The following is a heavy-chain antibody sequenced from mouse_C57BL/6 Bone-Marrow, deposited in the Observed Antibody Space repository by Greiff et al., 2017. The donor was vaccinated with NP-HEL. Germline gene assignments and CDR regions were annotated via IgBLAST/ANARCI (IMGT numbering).Heavy chain of an antibody. D-gene: IGHD3-1*01. V-gene: IGHV7-1*01. CDR2: SRNKANDYTT. Sequence: EVQGVESGGGLVQSGRSLRLSCATSGFTFSDFYMEWVRQAPGKGLEWIAASRNKANDYTTEYSASVKGRFIVSRDTSQSILYLQMNALRAEDTAIYDCARDALWGYPFAYWGQGTLVTVSA. CDR1: GFTFSDFY. CDR3: ARDALWGYPFAY. J-gene: IGHJ3*01.